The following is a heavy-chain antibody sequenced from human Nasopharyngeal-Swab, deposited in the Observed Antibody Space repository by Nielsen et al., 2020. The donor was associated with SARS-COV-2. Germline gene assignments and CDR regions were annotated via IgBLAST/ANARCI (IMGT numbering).Heavy chain of an antibody. V-gene: IGHV3-23*01. J-gene: IGHJ6*02. CDR2: ISGSGGST. D-gene: IGHD3-22*01. CDR3: AKGGYYYEGVGMDV. Sequence: GESLKISCAASGFTFSSYAMSWVRQAPGKGLEWVSAISGSGGSTYYADSVKGRFTISRDNSKNTLYLQMNSLRAEDTAVYYCAKGGYYYEGVGMDVWGQGTTVTVSS. CDR1: GFTFSSYA.